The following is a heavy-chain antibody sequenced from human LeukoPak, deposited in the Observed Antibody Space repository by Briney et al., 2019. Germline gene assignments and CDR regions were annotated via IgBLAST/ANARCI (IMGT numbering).Heavy chain of an antibody. V-gene: IGHV5-51*01. CDR2: IYPSDSDT. D-gene: IGHD3-10*01. CDR3: ARGFKFYYGSGSTLDYYYYYGMDV. CDR1: GYSFTSYW. Sequence: GESLKISCKGSGYSFTSYWIGWVRQMPGKGLEWMGIIYPSDSDTRYSPSFQGQVTISADKSISTAYLQWSSLKASDTPMYYCARGFKFYYGSGSTLDYYYYYGMDVWGQGTTVTVSS. J-gene: IGHJ6*02.